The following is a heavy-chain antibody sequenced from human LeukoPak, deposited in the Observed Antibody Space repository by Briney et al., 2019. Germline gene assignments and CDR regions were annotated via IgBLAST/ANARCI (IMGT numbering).Heavy chain of an antibody. CDR1: GFTLSSYW. D-gene: IGHD1-26*01. CDR2: ISSSGGTT. J-gene: IGHJ6*04. Sequence: GGSLRLSCAASGFTLSSYWMTWVRQAPGKGLEWVSYISSSGGTTYYADSMKGRFTISRDNAKNSLYLQMNSLKAEDTAVYYCAREPPHSGMDVWGKGTTVTVSS. V-gene: IGHV3-48*04. CDR3: AREPPHSGMDV.